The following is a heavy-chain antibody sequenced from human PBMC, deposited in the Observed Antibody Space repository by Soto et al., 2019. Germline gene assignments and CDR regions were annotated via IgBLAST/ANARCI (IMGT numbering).Heavy chain of an antibody. CDR2: ISYDGSNK. V-gene: IGHV3-30*18. CDR1: GFTFSSYG. Sequence: QVQLVESGGGVVQPGRSLRLSCAASGFTFSSYGMHWVRQAPGKGLEWVAVISYDGSNKYYADSVKGRFTISRDNSKNTLYLQMNSLRAEDTAVYYCAKSLGSGSYVPSYYYYGMDVWGQGTTVTVSS. D-gene: IGHD3-10*01. CDR3: AKSLGSGSYVPSYYYYGMDV. J-gene: IGHJ6*02.